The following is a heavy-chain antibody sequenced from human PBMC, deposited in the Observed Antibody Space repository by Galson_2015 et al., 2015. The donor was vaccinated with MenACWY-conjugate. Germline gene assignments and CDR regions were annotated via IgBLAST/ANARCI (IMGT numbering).Heavy chain of an antibody. CDR1: GFSLSTSRAG. Sequence: PALVKPTQTLTLTRTFSGFSLSTSRAGVGWIRQPPGQALEWLSLIYWDDDKRYSPSLKSRLTITKDTSKNQAVLSMTNMDPVDTATYYCAHSPYCSTTSCYAARAFDVWGQGTVVTVSS. V-gene: IGHV2-5*02. CDR3: AHSPYCSTTSCYAARAFDV. J-gene: IGHJ3*01. CDR2: IYWDDDK. D-gene: IGHD2-2*01.